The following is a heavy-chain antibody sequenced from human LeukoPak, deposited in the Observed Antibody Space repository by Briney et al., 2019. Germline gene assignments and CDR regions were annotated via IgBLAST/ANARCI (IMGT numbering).Heavy chain of an antibody. J-gene: IGHJ4*02. CDR3: AKDRYSIWYLTIDH. Sequence: PSETLSLTCTVSGGGGSISSHYWRSIRQPAGKGLEWVGGIYFTGTIPDNPSLESRVTKSIDTSNNLFSMKLSSLTGADTAVYYCAKDRYSIWYLTIDHWGQGTLVTVSS. CDR2: IYFTGTI. D-gene: IGHD6-13*01. CDR1: GGGGSISSHY. V-gene: IGHV4-4*07.